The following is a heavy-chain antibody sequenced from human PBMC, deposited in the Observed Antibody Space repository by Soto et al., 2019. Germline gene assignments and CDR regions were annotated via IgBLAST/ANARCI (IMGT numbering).Heavy chain of an antibody. V-gene: IGHV1-18*04. D-gene: IGHD6-13*01. J-gene: IGHJ6*02. CDR2: ISGYNGNT. CDR3: SREAAAELNYYGLDV. Sequence: QVQLVQSGPEVRKPGASVKVSCKASGYIFSRYGISWVRQAPGQGLEWMAWISGYNGNTKFGERVQGRVNVTTDTSTSTDYMELRSLRSDDTAVYYCSREAAAELNYYGLDVWGQGTTVIVS. CDR1: GYIFSRYG.